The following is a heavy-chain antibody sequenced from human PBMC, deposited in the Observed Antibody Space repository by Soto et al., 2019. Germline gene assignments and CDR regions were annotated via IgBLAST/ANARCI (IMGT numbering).Heavy chain of an antibody. V-gene: IGHV1-18*01. D-gene: IGHD3-3*01. J-gene: IGHJ2*01. CDR3: ASGPLTIFGVVIGYFDL. Sequence: QVQLVQSGAEVKKPGASVKVSCKASGYTFTSYGISWVRQAPGQGLEWMGWISAYNGNTNYAQKLQGRVTMTTDTSTSTAYMELRSLSSDDTAVYYCASGPLTIFGVVIGYFDLWGRGALVTVSS. CDR1: GYTFTSYG. CDR2: ISAYNGNT.